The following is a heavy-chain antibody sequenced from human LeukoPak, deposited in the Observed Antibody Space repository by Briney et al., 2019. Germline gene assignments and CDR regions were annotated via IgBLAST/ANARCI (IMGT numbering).Heavy chain of an antibody. D-gene: IGHD2-21*02. CDR3: ASFVGVTSTSGAFDI. Sequence: SQTLSLTCTVSGGSITSGPDYWSWIPQPAGKGLEWIGRIYTSGGTNYNPSLKSRVTISVDTSNNQFSLKLRSVTAADTAVYYCASFVGVTSTSGAFDIWGQGTMVTVSS. J-gene: IGHJ3*02. CDR1: GGSITSGPDY. V-gene: IGHV4-61*02. CDR2: IYTSGGT.